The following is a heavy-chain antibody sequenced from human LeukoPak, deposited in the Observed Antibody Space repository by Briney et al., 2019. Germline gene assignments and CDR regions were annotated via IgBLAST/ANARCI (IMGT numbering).Heavy chain of an antibody. Sequence: SETLSLTCTVSGGSISSYYWSWIRQPPGKGLEWIGEINHSGSTNYNPSLKSRVTISVDTSKNQFSLKLSSVTAADTAVYYCARRNRAAAQIDAFDIWGQGTMVTVSS. CDR3: ARRNRAAAQIDAFDI. J-gene: IGHJ3*02. CDR2: INHSGST. CDR1: GGSISSYY. V-gene: IGHV4-34*01. D-gene: IGHD6-13*01.